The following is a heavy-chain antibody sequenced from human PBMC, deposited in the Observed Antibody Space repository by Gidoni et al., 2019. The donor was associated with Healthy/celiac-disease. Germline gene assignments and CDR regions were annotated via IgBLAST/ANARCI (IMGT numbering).Heavy chain of an antibody. CDR3: ARGSSSSSSYYYYYMDV. CDR2: IWYDGSNK. J-gene: IGHJ6*03. CDR1: GFTFSSYG. Sequence: QVQLVESGGGVVQPGRSLRLSCAASGFTFSSYGMHWVSQAPGKGLEWVAVIWYDGSNKYYADSVKGRFTISRDNSKNTLYLQMNSLRAEDTAVYYCARGSSSSSSYYYYYMDVWGKGTTVTVSS. D-gene: IGHD6-6*01. V-gene: IGHV3-33*01.